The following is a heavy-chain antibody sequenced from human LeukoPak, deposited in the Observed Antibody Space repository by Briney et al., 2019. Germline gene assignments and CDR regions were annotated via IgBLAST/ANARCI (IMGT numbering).Heavy chain of an antibody. CDR2: INHSGST. CDR3: ARGKGSGWTFDY. V-gene: IGHV4-34*01. J-gene: IGHJ4*02. Sequence: SETLSLTCAAYGGSFSGYYWTWIRQPPGKGLEWIGEINHSGSTNYNPSLKSRVTISVDTSKNQFSLKLSSVTAADTAVYYCARGKGSGWTFDYWGQGTLVTVSP. CDR1: GGSFSGYY. D-gene: IGHD6-19*01.